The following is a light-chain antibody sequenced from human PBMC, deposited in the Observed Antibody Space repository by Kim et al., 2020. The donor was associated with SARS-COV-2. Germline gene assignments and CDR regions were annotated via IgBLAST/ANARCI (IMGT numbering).Light chain of an antibody. J-gene: IGLJ3*02. CDR2: EHN. V-gene: IGLV6-57*02. Sequence: NFMLTQPHSVSESPGKTVTISCTGSSGSIASNTVQWCHQRPGSAPTTVIYEHNQRPSGVPDRFSGSIDSSSNSASLTISGLKTEDDADYYCQSSDSSRRGVFGGGTQLTVL. CDR1: SGSIASNT. CDR3: QSSDSSRRGV.